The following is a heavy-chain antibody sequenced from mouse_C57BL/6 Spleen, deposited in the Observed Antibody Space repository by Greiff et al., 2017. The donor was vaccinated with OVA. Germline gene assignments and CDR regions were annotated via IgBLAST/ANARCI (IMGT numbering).Heavy chain of an antibody. V-gene: IGHV1-80*01. CDR2: IYPGDGDT. Sequence: VQLVESGAELVKPGASVKISCKASGYAFSSYWMNWVKQRPGKGLEWIGQIYPGDGDTNYNGKFKGKATLTADKSSSTAYMQLSSLTSEDSAVYFCAREGLGGYYPFDYWGQGTTLTVSS. CDR3: AREGLGGYYPFDY. J-gene: IGHJ2*01. CDR1: GYAFSSYW. D-gene: IGHD2-3*01.